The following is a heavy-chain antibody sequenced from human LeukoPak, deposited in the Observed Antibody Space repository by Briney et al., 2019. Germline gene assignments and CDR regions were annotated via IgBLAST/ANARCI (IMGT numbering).Heavy chain of an antibody. Sequence: SETLSLTCTVSGGSISSGGYYWSWIRQPPGKGLEWIGYIYHSGSTYYNPSLKSRVTISVDRSKNQFSLKLSSVTAADTAVYYCARLVGCSSTSCYTNWFDPWGQGTLVTVSS. J-gene: IGHJ5*02. CDR3: ARLVGCSSTSCYTNWFDP. CDR2: IYHSGST. D-gene: IGHD2-2*02. V-gene: IGHV4-30-2*01. CDR1: GGSISSGGYY.